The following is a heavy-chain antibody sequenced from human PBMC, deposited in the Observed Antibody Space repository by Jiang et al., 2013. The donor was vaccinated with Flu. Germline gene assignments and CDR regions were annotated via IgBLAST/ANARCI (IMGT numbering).Heavy chain of an antibody. CDR3: AREDRLGRPFYGMDV. CDR1: GFTFNTHA. V-gene: IGHV3-30*04. D-gene: IGHD6-6*01. J-gene: IGHJ6*02. Sequence: VQLVESGGGVVQPGRSLRLSCAASGFTFNTHAMTWVRQAPGKGLEFVAFISYDGRKTSYADSVKGRFTISRDNSKNTLYLQLTGLRAEDTAVYYCAREDRLGRPFYGMDVWGQGTTVTVSS. CDR2: ISYDGRKT.